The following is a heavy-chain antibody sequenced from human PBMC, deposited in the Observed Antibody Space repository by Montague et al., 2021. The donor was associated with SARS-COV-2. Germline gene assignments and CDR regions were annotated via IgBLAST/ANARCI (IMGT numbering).Heavy chain of an antibody. D-gene: IGHD5-24*01. Sequence: TLSLTCTVSGDSMSSGRYYWTWIRQPAGKRLEWIGRIYSSGTTNYNPSLKSRVTLLVDTSKNQFSLKLNSVTAADTAVYFCARDHEMASQPAYFDVWGQGTLVTVSS. CDR2: IYSSGTT. CDR1: GDSMSSGRYY. CDR3: ARDHEMASQPAYFDV. V-gene: IGHV4-61*02. J-gene: IGHJ4*02.